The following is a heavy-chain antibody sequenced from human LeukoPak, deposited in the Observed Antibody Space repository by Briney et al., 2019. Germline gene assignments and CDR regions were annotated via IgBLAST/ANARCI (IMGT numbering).Heavy chain of an antibody. CDR3: ARRYSNSYFDY. Sequence: SETLSLTCAVSGYSISSGYYWGWIRQPPGKGLEWIGNVYQSGITYYNASLKSRVTISVDTSKNQFSLKLNSVAAADTAVYYCARRYSNSYFDYWGQGTLVTVSS. V-gene: IGHV4-38-2*01. CDR1: GYSISSGYY. D-gene: IGHD4-11*01. CDR2: VYQSGIT. J-gene: IGHJ4*02.